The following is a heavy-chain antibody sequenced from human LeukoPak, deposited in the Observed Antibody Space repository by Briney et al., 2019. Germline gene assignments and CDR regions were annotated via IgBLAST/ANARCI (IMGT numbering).Heavy chain of an antibody. D-gene: IGHD3-22*01. CDR3: AKDGAPKAGANYYDSSGYHS. CDR2: ISGSGGST. J-gene: IGHJ5*01. Sequence: GGSLRLSCAASGFTFSSYGMSWVRQAPGKGLEWVSAISGSGGSTYYADSVKGRFTISRDNSKNTLYLQMNSLRAEDTAVYYCAKDGAPKAGANYYDSSGYHSGGQGTLVTVSS. V-gene: IGHV3-23*01. CDR1: GFTFSSYG.